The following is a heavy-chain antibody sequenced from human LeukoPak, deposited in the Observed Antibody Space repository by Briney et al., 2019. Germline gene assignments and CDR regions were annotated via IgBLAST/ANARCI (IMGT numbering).Heavy chain of an antibody. D-gene: IGHD3-3*01. Sequence: SETLSLTCTVSGGSISSGGYYWSWIRQHPGKGLEWIGYIYYSGSTYYNPSLKSRVTISVDTSKNQFSLKLSSVTAADTAVYYCARNPNFYDFWSGPSPFDIWGQGTMVTVSS. V-gene: IGHV4-31*03. CDR3: ARNPNFYDFWSGPSPFDI. J-gene: IGHJ3*02. CDR1: GGSISSGGYY. CDR2: IYYSGST.